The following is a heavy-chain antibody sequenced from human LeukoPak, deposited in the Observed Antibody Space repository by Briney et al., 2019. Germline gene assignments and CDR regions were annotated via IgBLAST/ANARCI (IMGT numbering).Heavy chain of an antibody. Sequence: PGGSLRLSCAASGFTFSSYAMSWVRQAPGKGLEWVSAISGSGGSTYYADSVKGRFTISRDNSKNTLYLQMNSLRAEDTAVYYCAKSPGYYYGSGSDYWGQGTLVTVSS. V-gene: IGHV3-23*01. D-gene: IGHD3-10*01. CDR1: GFTFSSYA. CDR2: ISGSGGST. J-gene: IGHJ4*02. CDR3: AKSPGYYYGSGSDY.